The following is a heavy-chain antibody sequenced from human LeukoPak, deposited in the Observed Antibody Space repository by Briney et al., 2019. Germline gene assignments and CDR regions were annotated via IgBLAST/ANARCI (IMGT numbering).Heavy chain of an antibody. J-gene: IGHJ4*02. D-gene: IGHD3-16*02. CDR1: GFTFSSYT. CDR3: ANGAITFGGVIVASDY. Sequence: GGSLRLSCAASGFTFSSYTMSWVRQAPGKGLEWVSAISGSGGSTYYADSVKGRFTISRDNSKNTLYLQMNSLRAEDTAVYYCANGAITFGGVIVASDYWGQGTLVTVSS. CDR2: ISGSGGST. V-gene: IGHV3-23*01.